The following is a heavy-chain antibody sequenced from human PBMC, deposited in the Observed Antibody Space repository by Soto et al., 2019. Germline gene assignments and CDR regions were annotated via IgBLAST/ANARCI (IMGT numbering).Heavy chain of an antibody. V-gene: IGHV4-31*03. D-gene: IGHD2-21*02. CDR2: IYYRGST. J-gene: IGHJ4*02. CDR1: GGSISSGGYY. CDR3: ARNSVVVVTAIDY. Sequence: QVQLQESGPGLVKPSQTLSLTCTVSGGSISSGGYYWSWIRQHPGKGLEWIGYIYYRGSTYYNPSLKSRVTISVDTSKNQFSLKLSSVTAADTAVYYCARNSVVVVTAIDYWGQGTLVTVSS.